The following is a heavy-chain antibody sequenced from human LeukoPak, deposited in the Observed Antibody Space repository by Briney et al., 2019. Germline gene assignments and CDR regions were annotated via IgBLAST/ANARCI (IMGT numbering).Heavy chain of an antibody. V-gene: IGHV3-21*01. J-gene: IGHJ4*02. CDR2: ISGRSDYI. CDR1: GFTFRSSS. Sequence: SGGSLRLSCAASGFTFRSSSMTWVRQARGKGLEWVSSISGRSDYIYYADSVRGRFTISRDNAENSLYLQMNSLRAEDTALYFCVRGGSSSSGPSDYWGQGTLVTVSS. D-gene: IGHD6-6*01. CDR3: VRGGSSSSGPSDY.